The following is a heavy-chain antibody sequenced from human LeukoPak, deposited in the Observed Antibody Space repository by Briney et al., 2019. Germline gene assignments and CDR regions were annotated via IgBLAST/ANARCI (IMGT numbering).Heavy chain of an antibody. Sequence: GGSLRLSCAASGFTFSSYAMSWVRQAPGKGLEWVAFIWYDGSNKYYADSVKGRFTISRDNSKNTLYLQMNSLRAEDTAVYYCARDRGDFYYFDYWGQGTLVTVSS. CDR3: ARDRGDFYYFDY. CDR2: IWYDGSNK. V-gene: IGHV3-33*08. D-gene: IGHD2-21*02. J-gene: IGHJ4*02. CDR1: GFTFSSYA.